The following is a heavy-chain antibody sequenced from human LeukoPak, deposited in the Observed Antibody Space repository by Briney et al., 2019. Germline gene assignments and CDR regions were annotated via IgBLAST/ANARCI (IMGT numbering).Heavy chain of an antibody. CDR3: ARRPNPPYCSSTSCYGGPFDY. D-gene: IGHD2-2*01. V-gene: IGHV4-39*01. CDR1: GGSISSSSYY. CDR2: IYYSGST. J-gene: IGHJ4*02. Sequence: SETLSLTCTVSGGSISSSSYYWGWIRQPPGKGLEWIGSIYYSGSTYYNPSLKSRVTISVDTSKNQFSLKLSSVIAADTAVYYCARRPNPPYCSSTSCYGGPFDYWGQGTLVTVSS.